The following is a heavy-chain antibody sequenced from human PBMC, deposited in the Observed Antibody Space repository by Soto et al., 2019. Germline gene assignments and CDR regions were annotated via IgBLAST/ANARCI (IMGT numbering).Heavy chain of an antibody. D-gene: IGHD3-10*01. CDR1: GFTFSSYG. Sequence: QVQLVESGGGVVQPGRSLRLSCAASGFTFSSYGMHWVRQAPGKGLEWVAVIWDDGSNKYYADSVKGRFTISRDNSKNTLYLQMNSLRAEDTAVYYCARDKGWGSYYAWYFDYWGQGTLVTVSS. J-gene: IGHJ4*02. CDR2: IWDDGSNK. V-gene: IGHV3-33*01. CDR3: ARDKGWGSYYAWYFDY.